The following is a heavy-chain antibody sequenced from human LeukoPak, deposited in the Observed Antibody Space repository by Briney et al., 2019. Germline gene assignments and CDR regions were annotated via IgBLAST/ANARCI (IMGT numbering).Heavy chain of an antibody. CDR1: GFTFSSYE. Sequence: GGSLRLSCAAYGFTFSSYEMNWVRQAPGMGLEWVSYISSSGSTIYYADSVKGRFTISRDNAKNSLYLQMNSLRAEDTAVYYCARDKALTTYYYGSGTPYYYYGMDVWGQGTTVTVSS. CDR3: ARDKALTTYYYGSGTPYYYYGMDV. J-gene: IGHJ6*02. D-gene: IGHD3-10*01. CDR2: ISSSGSTI. V-gene: IGHV3-48*03.